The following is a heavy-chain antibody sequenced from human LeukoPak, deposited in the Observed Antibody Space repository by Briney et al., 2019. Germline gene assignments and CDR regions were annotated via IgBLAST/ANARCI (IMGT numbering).Heavy chain of an antibody. CDR2: ISYDGSNK. CDR3: ARVGGSGWFYYFDS. CDR1: GFTFSSYA. Sequence: GGSLRLSCAASGFTFSSYAMHWVRQAPGKGLEWVAVISYDGSNKYYADSVKGRFTISRDNSKNTLYLQMNSLRAEDTAVYYCARVGGSGWFYYFDSWGQGILVTVSS. V-gene: IGHV3-30*04. J-gene: IGHJ4*02. D-gene: IGHD6-19*01.